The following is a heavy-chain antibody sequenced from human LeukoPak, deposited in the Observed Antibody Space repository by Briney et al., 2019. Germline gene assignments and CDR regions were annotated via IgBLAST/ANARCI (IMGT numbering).Heavy chain of an antibody. Sequence: SETLSLTCSVSGGSITSSYWNWIRQPPGKGLEWIGYIHYSGSTNYNPSLRSRVTISVDASKNQFSLKLNSVTAADTAVYYCARAYSIEAVFDYWGQGTLVTVSS. J-gene: IGHJ4*02. V-gene: IGHV4-59*01. CDR3: ARAYSIEAVFDY. CDR1: GGSITSSY. CDR2: IHYSGST. D-gene: IGHD4-11*01.